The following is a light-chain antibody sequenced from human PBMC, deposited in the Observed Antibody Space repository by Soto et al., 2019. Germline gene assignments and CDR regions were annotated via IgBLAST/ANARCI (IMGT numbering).Light chain of an antibody. V-gene: IGLV2-11*01. CDR2: DVS. J-gene: IGLJ2*01. CDR1: SNDVGGYNY. Sequence: QSALTQPRSVSGSPGQSVTISCTGTSNDVGGYNYVSWYQQHPGKAPKLLIYDVSKRPSGVPDRFSGSKSGNTASLTISGLQAEDEADYYCGSFAGIYTLGVVFGGGTKLTVL. CDR3: GSFAGIYTLGVV.